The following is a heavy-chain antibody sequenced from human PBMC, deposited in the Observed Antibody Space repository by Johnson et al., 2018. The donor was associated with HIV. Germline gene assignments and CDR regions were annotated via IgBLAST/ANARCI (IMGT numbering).Heavy chain of an antibody. Sequence: VQLVESWGGLVKPGGSLRLSCAASGFTFSNAWMNWVRQAPGKGLEWVGRIKSKTDGGTTDYAAPVKGRFTISRDDSKNTLYLQMNSLRGEDTAVYYYAKEAITMEVDIWGQGTMVTVSS. CDR2: IKSKTDGGTT. CDR3: AKEAITMEVDI. J-gene: IGHJ3*02. D-gene: IGHD1-14*01. CDR1: GFTFSNAW. V-gene: IGHV3-15*01.